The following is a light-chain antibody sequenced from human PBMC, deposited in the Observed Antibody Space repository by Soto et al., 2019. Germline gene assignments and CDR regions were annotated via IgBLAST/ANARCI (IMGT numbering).Light chain of an antibody. V-gene: IGKV3-20*01. J-gene: IGKJ1*01. CDR3: QQYGSSPPWT. CDR2: GAS. Sequence: EIVLTQSPGTLSLPPGERATLSCRASQSVGSSYLAWYQQKPGQAPRLLIYGASSRATGIPDRFSGSGSGTDFTLTISRLEPEDFAVYYCQQYGSSPPWTFGQGTKVDIK. CDR1: QSVGSSY.